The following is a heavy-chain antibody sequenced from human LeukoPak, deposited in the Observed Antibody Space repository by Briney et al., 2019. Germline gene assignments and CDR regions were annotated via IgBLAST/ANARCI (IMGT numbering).Heavy chain of an antibody. CDR3: ARDESYYDSSGYYSTDAFDI. Sequence: PSGALSLTCMVSVGFISRYFWRWIRQPAGKGLDWIGRIYTSGSTNYNPSLKRRVTMSVDTSKNQFSLKLSSVTAADTAVYYWARDESYYDSSGYYSTDAFDIWGQGTMVTVSS. D-gene: IGHD3-22*01. J-gene: IGHJ3*02. CDR1: VGFISRYF. CDR2: IYTSGST. V-gene: IGHV4-4*07.